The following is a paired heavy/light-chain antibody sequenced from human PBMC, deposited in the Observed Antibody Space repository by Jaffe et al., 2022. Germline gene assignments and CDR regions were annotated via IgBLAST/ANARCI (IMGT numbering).Heavy chain of an antibody. CDR3: AKDFFPWYGDYGDYFDY. CDR2: IRYDGSNK. CDR1: GFTFSSYG. D-gene: IGHD4-17*01. Sequence: QVQLVESGGGVVQPGGSLRLSCAASGFTFSSYGMHWVRQAPGKGLEWVAFIRYDGSNKYYADSVKGRFTISRDNSKNTLYLQMNSLRAEDTAVYYCAKDFFPWYGDYGDYFDYWGQGTLVTVSS. V-gene: IGHV3-30*02. J-gene: IGHJ4*02.
Light chain of an antibody. Sequence: QSALTQPPSASGSPGQSVTISCTGTSSDVGGYNYVSWYQQHPGKAPKLMIYEVSKRPSGVPDRFSGSKSGNTASLTVSGLQAEDEADYYCSSYAGSNRYVFGTGTKVTVL. CDR2: EVS. CDR3: SSYAGSNRYV. J-gene: IGLJ1*01. V-gene: IGLV2-8*01. CDR1: SSDVGGYNY.